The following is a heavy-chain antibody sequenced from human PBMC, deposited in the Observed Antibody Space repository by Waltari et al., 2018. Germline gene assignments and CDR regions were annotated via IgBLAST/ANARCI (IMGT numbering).Heavy chain of an antibody. J-gene: IGHJ6*02. CDR1: GFTFSSYA. CDR3: AKDQRLYCSSTSCYYYYGMDV. V-gene: IGHV3-23*01. CDR2: ISGSGGST. Sequence: EVQLLESGGGLVQPGGSLRLSCAASGFTFSSYAMSWVRPAPGKGLEWVSAISGSGGSTYYADSVKGRFTISRDNSKNTLYLQMNSLRAEDTAVYYCAKDQRLYCSSTSCYYYYGMDVWGQGTTVTVSS. D-gene: IGHD2-2*01.